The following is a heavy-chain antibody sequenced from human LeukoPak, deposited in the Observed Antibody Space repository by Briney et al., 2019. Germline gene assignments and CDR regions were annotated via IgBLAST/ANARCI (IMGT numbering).Heavy chain of an antibody. Sequence: GGSLRLSCAASGFTFSDYYMSWIRQAPGKGLEWVSYISTGSSYTNYADSVKGRFTISRDNAKNSLSLQMNSLRAEDTAIYYCARAYGQVYFDNWGQGTLVTVSS. CDR2: ISTGSSYT. D-gene: IGHD3-10*01. V-gene: IGHV3-11*06. CDR3: ARAYGQVYFDN. J-gene: IGHJ4*02. CDR1: GFTFSDYY.